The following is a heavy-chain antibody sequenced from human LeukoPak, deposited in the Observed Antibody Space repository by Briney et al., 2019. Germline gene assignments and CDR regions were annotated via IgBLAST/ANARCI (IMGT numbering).Heavy chain of an antibody. CDR1: GFTFTDYA. V-gene: IGHV3-23*01. CDR2: VSTSGGST. CDR3: ARDSSRAAFDI. D-gene: IGHD6-13*01. Sequence: GGSLRLSCAASGFTFTDYAMHWVRQAPGKGLEWVSGVSTSGGSTYYADSVKGRFTISRDNAKNSLYLHMNSLRAEDTAVYYCARDSSRAAFDIWGQGTMVTVSS. J-gene: IGHJ3*02.